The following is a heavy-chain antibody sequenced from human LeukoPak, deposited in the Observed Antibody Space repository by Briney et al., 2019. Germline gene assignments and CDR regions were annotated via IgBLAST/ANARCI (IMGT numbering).Heavy chain of an antibody. V-gene: IGHV3-53*01. CDR2: ISRNTDT. D-gene: IGHD1-7*01. Sequence: GGSLTLSCAASGIAVTGNYMSWVRQPPGKGLEWVSFISRNTDTFYAESVRGRFTISRDSSENTLFLQMNSLRDEDSAVYYCAIAQSRHELFDSWGQGTLVTVSS. CDR3: AIAQSRHELFDS. CDR1: GIAVTGNY. J-gene: IGHJ4*02.